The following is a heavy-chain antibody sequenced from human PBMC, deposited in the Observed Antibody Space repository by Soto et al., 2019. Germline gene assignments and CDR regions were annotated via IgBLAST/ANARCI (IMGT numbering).Heavy chain of an antibody. CDR1: GGSISSYY. CDR3: ERDLDPVDYGGKRGWFDP. D-gene: IGHD4-17*01. Sequence: AETLSLTCTVSGGSISSYYWSWIRQPPGKGLEWIGYIYYSGSTNYNPSLKSRVTISVDTSKNPFSLKLSSVTAADTAVYYCERDLDPVDYGGKRGWFDPWGQGTLVTVSS. CDR2: IYYSGST. J-gene: IGHJ5*02. V-gene: IGHV4-59*01.